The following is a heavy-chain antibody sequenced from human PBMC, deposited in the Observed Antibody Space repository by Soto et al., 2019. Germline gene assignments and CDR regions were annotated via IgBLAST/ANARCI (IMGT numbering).Heavy chain of an antibody. Sequence: GESLKISCEGSGFSFSKYTVGWVRQIPGKGLEWMGIIHPGDSDTRYSPSFQGQVTISADKSISTAYLQWSSLKASDTAMYYCSLAYGHSSWVYYGMDVWGQGTTVTVSS. D-gene: IGHD4-17*01. V-gene: IGHV5-51*01. CDR2: IHPGDSDT. CDR1: GFSFSKYT. CDR3: SLAYGHSSWVYYGMDV. J-gene: IGHJ6*02.